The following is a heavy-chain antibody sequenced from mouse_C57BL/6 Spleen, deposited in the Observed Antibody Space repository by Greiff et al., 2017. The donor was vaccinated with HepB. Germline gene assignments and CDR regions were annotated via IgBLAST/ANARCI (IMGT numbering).Heavy chain of an antibody. CDR3: TTGGVRVYYFDY. J-gene: IGHJ2*01. CDR2: IDPEDGDT. V-gene: IGHV14-1*01. CDR1: GFNIKDYY. Sequence: VQLQQSGAELVRPGASVKLSCTASGFNIKDYYMHWVKQRPEQGLEWIGRIDPEDGDTEYAPKFQGKATMTADTSSNTAYLQLSSLTSEDTAVYYCTTGGVRVYYFDYWGQGTTLTVSS.